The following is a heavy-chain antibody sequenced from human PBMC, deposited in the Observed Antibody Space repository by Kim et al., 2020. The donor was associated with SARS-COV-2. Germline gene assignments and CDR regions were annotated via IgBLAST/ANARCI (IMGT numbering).Heavy chain of an antibody. Sequence: WYNDYAVSVKSRITNNPDTSKNQFSLQFNSVTPEDTAVYYCARGWTNFDYWGQGTLVTVSS. CDR3: ARGWTNFDY. D-gene: IGHD1-1*01. CDR2: WYN. V-gene: IGHV6-1*01. J-gene: IGHJ4*02.